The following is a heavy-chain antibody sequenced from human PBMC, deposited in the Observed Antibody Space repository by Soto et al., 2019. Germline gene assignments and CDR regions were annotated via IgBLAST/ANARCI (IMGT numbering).Heavy chain of an antibody. CDR1: GFSLTTSGVG. V-gene: IGHV2-5*02. J-gene: IGHJ4*02. CDR2: IYWDDDK. Sequence: QITLKESGPTRVRPTQTLALTCTFSGFSLTTSGVGVGWIRKTPGKALEWLAVIYWDDDKRYSPSLKSRLTIIKDTSKNQVVLTMADMDPVDTATYFCAHRGYMYGNWDHGYFDYWGQGTLVTVSS. CDR3: AHRGYMYGNWDHGYFDY. D-gene: IGHD5-18*01.